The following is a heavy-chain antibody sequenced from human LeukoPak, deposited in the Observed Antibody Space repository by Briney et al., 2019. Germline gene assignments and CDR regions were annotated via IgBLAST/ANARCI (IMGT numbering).Heavy chain of an antibody. V-gene: IGHV4-34*01. D-gene: IGHD1-26*01. J-gene: IGHJ4*02. CDR3: ARDPLVGAFDY. Sequence: PSETLSLTCVVYGGYLSGDYWSWIRQPPGKGLEWIGEINHSGSTNYNPSLKSRVTISVDTSKNQLSLKLSSVTAADTAVYYCARDPLVGAFDYWGQGTLVTVSS. CDR2: INHSGST. CDR1: GGYLSGDY.